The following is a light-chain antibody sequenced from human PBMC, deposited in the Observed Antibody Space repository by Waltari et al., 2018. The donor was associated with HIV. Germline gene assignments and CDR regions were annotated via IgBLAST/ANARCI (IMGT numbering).Light chain of an antibody. CDR3: QQYFSTSLFT. Sequence: DIVMTQSPDSLAVSLGETATINCKSSQSVLYSSNNKNYLRWYQQKPGQPPKLLICSAATRESAVPDRFTGSGSGTDFTLTISSLQAEDVAVYYFQQYFSTSLFTFGPGTKVDIK. J-gene: IGKJ3*01. CDR1: QSVLYSSNNKNY. CDR2: SAA. V-gene: IGKV4-1*01.